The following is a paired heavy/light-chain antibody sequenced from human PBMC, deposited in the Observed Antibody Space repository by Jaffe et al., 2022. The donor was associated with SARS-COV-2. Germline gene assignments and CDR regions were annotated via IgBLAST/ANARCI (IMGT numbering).Heavy chain of an antibody. Sequence: QVQLQESGPGLVKPSETLSLTCAVSGASVRFSYWSWLRQPPGKGLEWIGYIYNGGNPNYNASLKSRVTISPDTSKNHFSLELSSVTPADTAVYYCVKSGAYDKWWSSLDYWGQGILVTVSS. CDR2: IYNGGNP. D-gene: IGHD2-15*01. CDR1: GASVRFSY. J-gene: IGHJ4*02. CDR3: VKSGAYDKWWSSLDY. V-gene: IGHV4-59*02.
Light chain of an antibody. CDR2: WAS. CDR1: RSLLYSSNNKNY. Sequence: DVVVTQSPDSMAVSLGERATINCRSSRSLLYSSNNKNYLAWYQQKPGQPPKLLISWASTRESGVPDRFSGSGSGTDFTLTISSLQAEDVAVYYCQEYYTSPPGTFGGGTKVEVK. V-gene: IGKV4-1*01. CDR3: QEYYTSPPGT. J-gene: IGKJ4*01.